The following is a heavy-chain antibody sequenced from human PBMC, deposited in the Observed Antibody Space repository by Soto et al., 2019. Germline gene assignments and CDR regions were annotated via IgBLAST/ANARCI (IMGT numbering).Heavy chain of an antibody. Sequence: QVQLVQSRAEVKKPGASVKVSCKASGYTFTRYHMHWVRQAPGQGLEWMGIINPSGDSTDYAQNFQGRLTVTRDTSTSTVYMELSSLRSEDTAVYYCARIVSGGHFDYWGQGTLVTVSS. V-gene: IGHV1-46*01. J-gene: IGHJ4*02. D-gene: IGHD6-19*01. CDR3: ARIVSGGHFDY. CDR2: INPSGDST. CDR1: GYTFTRYH.